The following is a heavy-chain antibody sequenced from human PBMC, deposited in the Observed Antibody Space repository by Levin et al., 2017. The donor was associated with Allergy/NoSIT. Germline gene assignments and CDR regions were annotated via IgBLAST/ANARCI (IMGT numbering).Heavy chain of an antibody. Sequence: QPGGSLRLSCTASGFTFADCWMSWVRQAPGRGLECVANINRDGGERCYLDSVKGRFTVSRDNAKNSLYLQMNSLTVDDTAVYYCARFRSLGDWGQGALVTVSS. CDR2: INRDGGER. CDR1: GFTFADCW. D-gene: IGHD3-10*01. CDR3: ARFRSLGD. J-gene: IGHJ4*02. V-gene: IGHV3-7*01.